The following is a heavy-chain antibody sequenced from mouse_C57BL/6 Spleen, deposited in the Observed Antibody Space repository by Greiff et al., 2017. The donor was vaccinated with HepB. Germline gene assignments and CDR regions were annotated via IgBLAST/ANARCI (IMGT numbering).Heavy chain of an antibody. V-gene: IGHV2-6-1*01. Sequence: VKVEESGPGLVAPSQSLSITCTVSGFSFTSYGIHWVRQPPGKGLEWLVVIWSDGSTTYNSALKSRLSISKDNSKSQVFLKMNSLQTDDTAMYYCARHDYYAMDYWGQGTSVTVAS. J-gene: IGHJ4*01. CDR3: ARHDYYAMDY. CDR2: IWSDGST. CDR1: GFSFTSYG.